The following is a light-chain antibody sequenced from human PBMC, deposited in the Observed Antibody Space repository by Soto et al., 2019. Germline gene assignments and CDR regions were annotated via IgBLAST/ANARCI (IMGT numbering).Light chain of an antibody. V-gene: IGKV1-9*01. J-gene: IGKJ4*01. CDR2: VTS. CDR3: EQRNSYLLT. Sequence: IQLTQSPSSLSASVGDRVTITCRPSQGVSRYLAWYQQKPGKAPKLLIYVTSTLQSGVPSRFSGSVSGAELTLTFRSLQPVDFETYYWEQRNSYLLTFGGGNKVDIK. CDR1: QGVSRY.